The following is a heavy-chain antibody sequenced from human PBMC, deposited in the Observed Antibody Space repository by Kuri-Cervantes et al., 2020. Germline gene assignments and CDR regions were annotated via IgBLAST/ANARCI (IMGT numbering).Heavy chain of an antibody. V-gene: IGHV3-30-3*01. CDR1: GFTFSSYW. J-gene: IGHJ4*02. D-gene: IGHD6-19*01. CDR3: ARSIAVADNY. CDR2: ISYDGSNK. Sequence: GESLKISCAASGFTFSSYWMHWVRQAPGKGLEWVAVISYDGSNKYYADSVKGRFTISRDNSKNTLYLQMNSLRAEDTAVYYCARSIAVADNYWGQGTLVTVSS.